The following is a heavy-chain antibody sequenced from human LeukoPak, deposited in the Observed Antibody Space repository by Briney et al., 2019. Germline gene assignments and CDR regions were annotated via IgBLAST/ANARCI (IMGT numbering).Heavy chain of an antibody. CDR3: ARGGKYCTNGVCSRAHFDY. CDR2: IIPIFGTA. J-gene: IGHJ4*02. Sequence: ASVKVSCKASGGIFSSYAISWVRQAPGQGLEWMGGIIPIFGTANYAQKFQGRVTITTDESTSTAYMELSSLRSEDTAVYYCARGGKYCTNGVCSRAHFDYWGQGTLVTVSS. D-gene: IGHD2-8*01. V-gene: IGHV1-69*05. CDR1: GGIFSSYA.